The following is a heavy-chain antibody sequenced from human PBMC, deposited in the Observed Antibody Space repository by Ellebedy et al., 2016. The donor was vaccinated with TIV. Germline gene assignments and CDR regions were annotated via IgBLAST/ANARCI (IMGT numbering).Heavy chain of an antibody. CDR2: ISNNGAHT. V-gene: IGHV3-69-1*01. Sequence: GESLKISCAASGFTFSDHYMDWVRQAPGKGLEWVSAISNNGAHTYYADSVKGRFTISRDNANNLLYLQMNSLRAEDTAVYYCASRIKMMWGQGTLVTVSS. D-gene: IGHD3-16*01. CDR1: GFTFSDHY. J-gene: IGHJ4*02. CDR3: ASRIKMM.